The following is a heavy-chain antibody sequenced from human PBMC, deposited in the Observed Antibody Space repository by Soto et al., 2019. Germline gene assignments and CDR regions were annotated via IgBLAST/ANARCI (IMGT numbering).Heavy chain of an antibody. Sequence: SETLSLTCTVSGGSISSGDYYWSWIRQPPGKGLEWIGYIYYSGSTYYNPSLKSRVTISVDTSKNQFSLKLSSVTAADTAVYYCARDSSSSRSWDWFDPWGQGTLVTVSS. J-gene: IGHJ5*02. D-gene: IGHD6-6*01. V-gene: IGHV4-30-4*01. CDR1: GGSISSGDYY. CDR3: ARDSSSSRSWDWFDP. CDR2: IYYSGST.